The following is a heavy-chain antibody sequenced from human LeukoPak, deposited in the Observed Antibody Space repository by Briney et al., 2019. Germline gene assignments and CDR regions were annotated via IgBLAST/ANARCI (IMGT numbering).Heavy chain of an antibody. CDR2: INPNSGGA. CDR3: AKGRVVAGSKSLTYHWLDP. CDR1: GYTFTGYY. Sequence: ASVKVSCKASGYTFTGYYIHWVRQAPGQGLEWVGWINPNSGGAKYAQKFQDRVTMTRDTSISTAYMGLSRLRSDDTAVHYCAKGRVVAGSKSLTYHWLDPWGQGTLVTVSS. J-gene: IGHJ5*02. D-gene: IGHD6-19*01. V-gene: IGHV1-2*02.